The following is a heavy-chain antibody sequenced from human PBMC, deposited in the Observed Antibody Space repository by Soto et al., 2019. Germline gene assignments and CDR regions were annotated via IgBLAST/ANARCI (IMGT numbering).Heavy chain of an antibody. V-gene: IGHV3-30*18. D-gene: IGHD4-17*01. J-gene: IGHJ6*02. Sequence: QVQLVESGGRVVQPGRSLRLSCVASGYTFSSYAVHWVRQAPGKWLEWVAVISFDENSKSYADFAKGRFTVSRDDSKNTLYLQMNSLKIEDTAVYYCAKDTSGPNGDIYYGLDAWGQGTTVTVSS. CDR1: GYTFSSYA. CDR2: ISFDENSK. CDR3: AKDTSGPNGDIYYGLDA.